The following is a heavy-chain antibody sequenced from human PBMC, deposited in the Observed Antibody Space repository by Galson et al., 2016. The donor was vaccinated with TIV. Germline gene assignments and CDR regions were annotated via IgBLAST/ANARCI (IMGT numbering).Heavy chain of an antibody. D-gene: IGHD3-22*01. V-gene: IGHV3-23*01. CDR2: VSSTDGSR. Sequence: SLRLSCAASGFTFSTHAMSWVRQAPGKGLEWVSGVSSTDGSRHYADSVKGRFTISRDISKNTLYLQMSSLRAEDTAVYYCAKTYYYDSSGGFDYWGQGTLVTVSS. CDR1: GFTFSTHA. J-gene: IGHJ4*02. CDR3: AKTYYYDSSGGFDY.